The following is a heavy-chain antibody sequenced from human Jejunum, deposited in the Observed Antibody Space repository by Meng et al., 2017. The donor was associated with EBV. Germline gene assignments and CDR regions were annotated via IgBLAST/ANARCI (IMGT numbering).Heavy chain of an antibody. V-gene: IGHV4-59*02. Sequence: QLRLQESGPGLVKPWGXLSLTCTVTGDSVRSYYWSWIRQSPEKGLEWIGYTHYSETSIYSPSLMSRATISVDTSNSQFSLKLNSVTAADTAIYYCTRGSTGAFNAWGQGILVNVSS. CDR1: GDSVRSYY. CDR2: THYSETS. J-gene: IGHJ4*02. CDR3: TRGSTGAFNA. D-gene: IGHD2/OR15-2a*01.